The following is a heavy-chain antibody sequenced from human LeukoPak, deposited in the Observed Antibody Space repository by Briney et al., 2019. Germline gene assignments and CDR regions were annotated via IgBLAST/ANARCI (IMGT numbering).Heavy chain of an antibody. CDR2: ISYDGSNK. CDR3: ARSHIAARPVDY. Sequence: GRSLRLSCAASGFTFSSYAMHWVRQAPGKGLEWVAVISYDGSNKYYSDSVKGRFTISRDNSKNTLYLQMNSLRAEDTAVYYCARSHIAARPVDYWGQGTLVTVSS. D-gene: IGHD6-6*01. V-gene: IGHV3-30-3*01. J-gene: IGHJ4*02. CDR1: GFTFSSYA.